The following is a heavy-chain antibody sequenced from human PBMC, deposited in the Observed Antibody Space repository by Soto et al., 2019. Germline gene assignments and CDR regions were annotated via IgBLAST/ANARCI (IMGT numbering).Heavy chain of an antibody. V-gene: IGHV4-30-4*01. Sequence: SETLSLTCTVSGGSISSGDYYWSWIRQPPGKGLEWIGYIYYSGSTYYNPSPKSRVTISVDTSKNQFSLKLSSVTAADTAVYYCARGGVAVAGIGFDLWGRGTLVTVSS. CDR1: GGSISSGDYY. CDR3: ARGGVAVAGIGFDL. J-gene: IGHJ2*01. CDR2: IYYSGST. D-gene: IGHD6-19*01.